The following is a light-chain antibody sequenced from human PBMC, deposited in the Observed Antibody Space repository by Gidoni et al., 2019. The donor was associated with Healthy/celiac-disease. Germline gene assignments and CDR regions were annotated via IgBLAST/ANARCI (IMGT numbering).Light chain of an antibody. CDR2: PDS. V-gene: IGLV3-1*01. J-gene: IGLJ2*01. CDR3: QAWDSSTVV. Sequence: SYELTQPPSGSVSPGQTASITRSGDKLGDKYACWYQQKPGQSPVLVIYPDSKRPSGIPERFSGSNSGNTATLTISGTQAMDEADYYCQAWDSSTVVFGGGTTLTVL. CDR1: KLGDKY.